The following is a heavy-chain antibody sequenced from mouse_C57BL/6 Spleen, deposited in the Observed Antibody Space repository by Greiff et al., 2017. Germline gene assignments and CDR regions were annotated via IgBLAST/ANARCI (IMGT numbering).Heavy chain of an antibody. CDR1: GYSITSGYD. CDR2: ISYSGST. D-gene: IGHD2-2*01. CDR3: ARHGYDGAWFAY. Sequence: VQLKESGPGMVKPSQSLSLTCTVTGYSITSGYDWHWIRHFPGNKLEWMGYISYSGSTNYNPSLKSRISITHDTSKNHFFLKLNSVTTEDTATYYCARHGYDGAWFAYWGQGTLVTVSA. V-gene: IGHV3-1*01. J-gene: IGHJ3*01.